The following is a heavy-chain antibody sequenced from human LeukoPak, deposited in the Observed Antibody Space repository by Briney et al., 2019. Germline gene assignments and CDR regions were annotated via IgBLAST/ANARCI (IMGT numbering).Heavy chain of an antibody. V-gene: IGHV4-59*01. CDR1: GGSISSYY. CDR3: ARSSHIAAAGTGPYYYYYYYMDV. CDR2: IYYSGST. J-gene: IGHJ6*03. Sequence: SETLSLTCTVSGGSISSYYWSWIRQPPGKGLEWIGYIYYSGSTNYNPSLKSRVTISVDTSKNQFSLKLSSVPAADTAVYYCARSSHIAAAGTGPYYYYYYYMDVWGKGTTVTVSS. D-gene: IGHD6-13*01.